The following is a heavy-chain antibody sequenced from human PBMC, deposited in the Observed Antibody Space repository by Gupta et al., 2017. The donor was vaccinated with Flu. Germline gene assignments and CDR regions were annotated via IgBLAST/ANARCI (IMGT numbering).Heavy chain of an antibody. J-gene: IGHJ4*02. V-gene: IGHV3-7*01. D-gene: IGHD6-6*01. Sequence: QAQGKGREWVANIDNNGHEKNYVDSVKGRFTISRDNSKNSLYLQMNSLRVEDTAVYYCAKYGESGSSERFDYWGQGTLVTVSS. CDR2: IDNNGHEK. CDR3: AKYGESGSSERFDY.